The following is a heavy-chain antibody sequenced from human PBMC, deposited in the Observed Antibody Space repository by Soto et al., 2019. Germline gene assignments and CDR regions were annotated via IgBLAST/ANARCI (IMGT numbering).Heavy chain of an antibody. J-gene: IGHJ6*02. CDR3: AREGPRPYYYYGMDV. Sequence: QVQLVQSGAEVKKPGASVKVSCKSSGYTFSMSGMSWVRQAPGQGLEWIGWISGDNGKTNYEQKFRDRVTMTTDKSTNMAYMELRSLRSDDPAVYYCAREGPRPYYYYGMDVWGQGTTVTVSS. CDR1: GYTFSMSG. CDR2: ISGDNGKT. V-gene: IGHV1-18*01.